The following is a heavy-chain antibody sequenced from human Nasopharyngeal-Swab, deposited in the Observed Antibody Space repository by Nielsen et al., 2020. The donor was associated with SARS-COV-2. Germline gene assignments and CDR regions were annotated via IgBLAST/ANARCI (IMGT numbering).Heavy chain of an antibody. CDR1: GFTFSRYW. CDR3: GRAGSYRIDY. D-gene: IGHD1-14*01. CDR2: TNSDGRTK. V-gene: IGHV3-74*01. Sequence: GGSLRLSCVASGFTFSRYWMQWVLQPPVKGLEWVARTNSDGRTKDHADSLQGHFTIARDNAKNEVYLQLNGLRDEDTAVYYCGRAGSYRIDYWGQGTLVTVSS. J-gene: IGHJ4*02.